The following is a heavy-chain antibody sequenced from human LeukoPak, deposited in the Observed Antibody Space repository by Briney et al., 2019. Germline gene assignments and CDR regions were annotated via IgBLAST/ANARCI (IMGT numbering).Heavy chain of an antibody. V-gene: IGHV4-39*07. CDR2: IYYSGST. CDR3: ARDGRGCSGGSCYG. Sequence: SETLSLTCTVSGGSISSGDYYWGWIRQPPGKGLEWIGSIYYSGSTYYNPSLKSRVTISVDTSKNQFSLKLSSVTAADTAVYYCARDGRGCSGGSCYGWGQGTLVTVSS. D-gene: IGHD2-15*01. CDR1: GGSISSGDYY. J-gene: IGHJ1*01.